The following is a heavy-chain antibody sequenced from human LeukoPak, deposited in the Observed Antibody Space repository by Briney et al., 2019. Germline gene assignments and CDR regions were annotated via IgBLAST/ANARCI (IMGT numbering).Heavy chain of an antibody. D-gene: IGHD5-24*01. J-gene: IGHJ3*02. Sequence: PSETLSLTCTVSGGSISSSSYYWGWIRQPPGKGLEWIGSIYYSGSTNYNPSLKSRVTISVDTSKNQFSLKLSSVTAADTAVYYCARRPWEKGSRDGYKGLSLAPQVRGGSAFDIWGQGTMVTVSS. V-gene: IGHV4-39*07. CDR2: IYYSGST. CDR1: GGSISSSSYY. CDR3: ARRPWEKGSRDGYKGLSLAPQVRGGSAFDI.